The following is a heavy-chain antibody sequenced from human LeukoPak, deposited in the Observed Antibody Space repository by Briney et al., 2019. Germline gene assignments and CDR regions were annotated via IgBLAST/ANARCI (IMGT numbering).Heavy chain of an antibody. J-gene: IGHJ4*02. CDR2: INSDGSST. CDR1: RFTFSTYW. CDR3: ATEGSYVGY. D-gene: IGHD3-16*01. Sequence: GGSLRLSCAASRFTFSTYWMHWVRQAPGKGLVWVSRINSDGSSTGYADSVKGRFTISRDDAKNTLYLQMNSLRAEDTAVYYCATEGSYVGYWGQGTLVTVSS. V-gene: IGHV3-74*01.